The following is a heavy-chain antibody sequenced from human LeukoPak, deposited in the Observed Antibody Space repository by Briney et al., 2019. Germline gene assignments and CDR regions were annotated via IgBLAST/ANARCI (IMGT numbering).Heavy chain of an antibody. D-gene: IGHD3-10*01. Sequence: PSETLSLTCTVSSGSISSRSYYWGWIRQSPGKGLEWIGSMYYSGSTYYNPSLKSRVTMSVDKSKNQFSLKLSSVTAADTAVYYCARYGMVDGSGSYRHFDYWGQGTLVTVSS. CDR1: SGSISSRSYY. J-gene: IGHJ4*02. V-gene: IGHV4-39*07. CDR2: MYYSGST. CDR3: ARYGMVDGSGSYRHFDY.